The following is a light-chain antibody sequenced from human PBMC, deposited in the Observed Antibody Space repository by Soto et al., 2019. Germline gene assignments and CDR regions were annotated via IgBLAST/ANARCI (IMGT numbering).Light chain of an antibody. V-gene: IGLV2-14*01. CDR2: EVS. CDR3: NSYTNISTYV. CDR1: SSGIGSYNF. Sequence: QSVLTQPASVSGSPGQSITISCTGTSSGIGSYNFVSWYQQHPGKAPKLVIYEVSDRPSGVSNRFSGSKSGNTASLTISGLQAEDEADYYCNSYTNISTYVFGTGTKVTVL. J-gene: IGLJ1*01.